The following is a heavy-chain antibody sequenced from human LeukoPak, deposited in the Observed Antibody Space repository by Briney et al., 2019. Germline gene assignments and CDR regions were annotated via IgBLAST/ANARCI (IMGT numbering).Heavy chain of an antibody. V-gene: IGHV4-59*01. CDR2: IYYSGST. CDR3: ARASYQVAAGLFDY. Sequence: PSETLSLTCTVSGGSISSYYWSWIRQPPGKGLGWIGYIYYSGSTTYNPSLKSRVTISVDTSKNQFSLKLSSVTAADTAVYYCARASYQVAAGLFDYWGQGTLVTVSS. J-gene: IGHJ4*02. CDR1: GGSISSYY. D-gene: IGHD6-13*01.